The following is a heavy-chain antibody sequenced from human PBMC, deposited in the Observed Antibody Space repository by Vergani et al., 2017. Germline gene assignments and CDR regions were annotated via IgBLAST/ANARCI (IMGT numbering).Heavy chain of an antibody. CDR2: IYYSGST. CDR3: ARDGYDWLLFGV. J-gene: IGHJ4*02. Sequence: QLQLQESGPGLVKPSETLSLTCTVSGGSISSSSYYWGWIRQPPGKGLEWIGSIYYSGSTYYNPSLKSRVTISVDTSKNQFSLKLCSVTAADTAVYYCARDGYDWLLFGVWGQGTLVTVSS. D-gene: IGHD3-9*01. CDR1: GGSISSSSYY. V-gene: IGHV4-39*07.